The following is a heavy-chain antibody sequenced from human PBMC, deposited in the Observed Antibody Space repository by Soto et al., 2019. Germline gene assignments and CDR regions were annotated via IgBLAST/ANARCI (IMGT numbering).Heavy chain of an antibody. Sequence: GSLRLSCAASGFTFRSFTMNWVRPPPGKGLEWVSTISSNSAYIYYTDALRGRFTISRDNAKNSLHLQMNSLRAEDTAVYHCTRDASRDSSARGWFDPWGPGTLVTVSS. CDR3: TRDASRDSSARGWFDP. CDR2: ISSNSAYI. V-gene: IGHV3-21*01. CDR1: GFTFRSFT. D-gene: IGHD6-13*01. J-gene: IGHJ5*02.